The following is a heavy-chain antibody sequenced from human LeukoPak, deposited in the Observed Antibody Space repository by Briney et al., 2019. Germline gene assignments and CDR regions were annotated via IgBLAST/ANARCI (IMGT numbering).Heavy chain of an antibody. CDR1: GGSFSGYY. D-gene: IGHD3-3*01. CDR2: INHSGST. V-gene: IGHV4-34*01. J-gene: IGHJ5*02. Sequence: SETLSLTCAVYGGSFSGYYWSWIRQPPGKGLEWIGEINHSGSTNYNPSLKSRVTISVDTSKNQFSLKLSPVTAADTAVYYCARGVTTIFGVVIMGNWFDPWGQGTLVTVSS. CDR3: ARGVTTIFGVVIMGNWFDP.